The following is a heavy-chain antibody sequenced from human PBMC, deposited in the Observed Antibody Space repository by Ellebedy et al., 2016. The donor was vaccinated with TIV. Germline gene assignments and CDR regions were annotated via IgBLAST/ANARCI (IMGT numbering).Heavy chain of an antibody. V-gene: IGHV3-30*01. CDR2: ISFDGSNE. CDR3: ARALIVRGVTKYYFDS. D-gene: IGHD3-10*01. Sequence: GESLKISCAAFGFSFSTYAMHSVRRAPGKGLEWVAVISFDGSNEYYGDSVKGRFTISRDNSNNTLYLQMNSLRAEDTALYYCARALIVRGVTKYYFDSWGQGTLVTVSS. CDR1: GFSFSTYA. J-gene: IGHJ4*02.